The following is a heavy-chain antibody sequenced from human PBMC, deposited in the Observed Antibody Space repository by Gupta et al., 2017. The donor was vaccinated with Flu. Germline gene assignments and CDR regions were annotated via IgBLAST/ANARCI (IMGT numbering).Heavy chain of an antibody. D-gene: IGHD6-13*01. CDR1: GFTFSSYS. CDR3: ARDFLDSSSWYYFDY. V-gene: IGHV3-21*01. Sequence: EVQLVEPGGGLVKPGGSLRLSCAASGFTFSSYSMNWVRQAPGKGLGWVSSIRSSSSYIYYADSVKGRFTISRDNAKNSLYLQMNSLRAEDTAVYYCARDFLDSSSWYYFDYWGQGTLVTVSS. J-gene: IGHJ4*02. CDR2: IRSSSSYI.